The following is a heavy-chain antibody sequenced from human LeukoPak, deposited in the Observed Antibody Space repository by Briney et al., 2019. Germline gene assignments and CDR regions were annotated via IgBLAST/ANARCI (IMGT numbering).Heavy chain of an antibody. CDR2: ISGSGDTT. V-gene: IGHV3-23*01. CDR3: AKDHLQAQQVVGY. CDR1: GFTFSSYA. D-gene: IGHD6-13*01. Sequence: GGSLRLSCVASGFTFSSYAMSWVRQAPGEGLEWVSGISGSGDTTYCADSVKGRFTISRDNSKNTLYLQMNSLRAEDTAIYYCAKDHLQAQQVVGYWGQGTLVTVSS. J-gene: IGHJ4*02.